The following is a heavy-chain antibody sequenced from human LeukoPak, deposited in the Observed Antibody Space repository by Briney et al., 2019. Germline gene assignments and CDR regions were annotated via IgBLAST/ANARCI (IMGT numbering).Heavy chain of an antibody. Sequence: SVKVSCKASGGTFSNYAINWVRQAPGQGLEWKGGITPIFGTANYAQRFQGRVTITADESTSTAYMELSSLRSEDTAVYYCARWAGYCSITNCYTAFDFWGQGTLVTVSS. CDR2: ITPIFGTA. V-gene: IGHV1-69*13. D-gene: IGHD2-2*02. CDR3: ARWAGYCSITNCYTAFDF. J-gene: IGHJ4*02. CDR1: GGTFSNYA.